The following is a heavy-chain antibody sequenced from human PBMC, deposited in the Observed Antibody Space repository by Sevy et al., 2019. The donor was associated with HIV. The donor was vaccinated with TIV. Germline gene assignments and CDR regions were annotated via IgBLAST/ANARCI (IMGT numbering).Heavy chain of an antibody. CDR3: ASSGYSSSWYPLEDY. J-gene: IGHJ4*02. CDR1: GFTFSSYA. D-gene: IGHD6-13*01. Sequence: GGSLRLSCAASGFTFSSYAMSWVRQAPGKGLEWVSAISGSGGSTYYADSVKGRFTISRDNSKNTLYLQMNSLRAEDTAVYYCASSGYSSSWYPLEDYWGQGTLVTVSS. V-gene: IGHV3-23*01. CDR2: ISGSGGST.